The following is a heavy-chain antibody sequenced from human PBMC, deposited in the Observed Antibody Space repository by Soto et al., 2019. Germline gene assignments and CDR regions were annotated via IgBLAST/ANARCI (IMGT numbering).Heavy chain of an antibody. D-gene: IGHD6-25*01. V-gene: IGHV1-18*04. CDR2: ISTYNGNT. CDR3: ARSGSGAAYYYNGLDV. CDR1: GYTFTSYG. Sequence: QVQLVQSGAEVKKPGASVKVSCKASGYTFTSYGFSWVRQAPGQGLEWMGWISTYNGNTNYAQKLQGRVTMTTDTSTSTAYMELRSLISDDTDVYYCARSGSGAAYYYNGLDVWGQGTTVTVSS. J-gene: IGHJ6*02.